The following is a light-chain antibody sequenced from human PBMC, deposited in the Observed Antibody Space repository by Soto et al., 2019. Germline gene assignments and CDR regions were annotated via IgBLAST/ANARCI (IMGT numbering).Light chain of an antibody. Sequence: EIVMTQSPATLSVSPGERVTLSCRASQSVKTNLAWYQQRPGQAPRLLVYGASTRAPGIPARFYGSGFGTDFTLTISSLQSEDSAVYYWQQYVNLLVTFGGGTKVE. J-gene: IGKJ4*01. V-gene: IGKV3-15*01. CDR2: GAS. CDR1: QSVKTN. CDR3: QQYVNLLVT.